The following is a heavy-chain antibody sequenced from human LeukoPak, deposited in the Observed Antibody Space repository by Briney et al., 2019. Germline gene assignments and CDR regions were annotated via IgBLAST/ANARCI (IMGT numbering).Heavy chain of an antibody. CDR2: INHSGST. J-gene: IGHJ6*03. V-gene: IGHV4-34*01. D-gene: IGHD3-10*01. Sequence: SETLSLTXAVYGGSISGYYWSWIRQPPGKGLEWIGEINHSGSTNYNPSLKRRVTISVDTSKNQFSLKLSSVTAADTAVYYCARGINYYGSGSYWYYYYYMDVWGKGTTVTVSS. CDR1: GGSISGYY. CDR3: ARGINYYGSGSYWYYYYYMDV.